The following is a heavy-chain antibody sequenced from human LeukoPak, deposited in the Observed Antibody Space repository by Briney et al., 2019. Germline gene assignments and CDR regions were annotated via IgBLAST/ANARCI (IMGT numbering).Heavy chain of an antibody. J-gene: IGHJ2*01. CDR1: GYSISSGYY. Sequence: SETLSLTCTVSGYSISSGYYWGWIRQPPGKGLEWIGSIYHSGSTYYNPSLKSRVTISVDTSKNQFSLKLSSVTAADTAVYYCARGERYWYFDLWGRGTLVTVSS. D-gene: IGHD3-16*01. CDR2: IYHSGST. V-gene: IGHV4-38-2*02. CDR3: ARGERYWYFDL.